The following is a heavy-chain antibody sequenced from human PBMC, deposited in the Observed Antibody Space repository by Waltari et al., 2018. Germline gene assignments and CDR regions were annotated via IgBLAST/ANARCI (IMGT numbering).Heavy chain of an antibody. Sequence: QVQLQESGPGLVKPSETLSLTCFVSGESMSNYYWTWIRQSPGKGPEWIGYVYYGGTTNYNPTLKLRLSMALNTSKRQVSLTLRSVTAADTATYYCARQGNTVITGRGGFDSWGQGILVTVSS. J-gene: IGHJ5*01. D-gene: IGHD3-16*01. CDR1: GESMSNYY. CDR2: VYYGGTT. V-gene: IGHV4-59*08. CDR3: ARQGNTVITGRGGFDS.